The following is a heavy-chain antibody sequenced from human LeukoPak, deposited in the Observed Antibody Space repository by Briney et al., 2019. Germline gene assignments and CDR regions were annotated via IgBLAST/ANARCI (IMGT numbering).Heavy chain of an antibody. CDR3: ARADYCSSTTCYRFDP. CDR2: INPDSGGT. J-gene: IGHJ5*02. V-gene: IGHV1-2*02. D-gene: IGHD2-2*02. Sequence: ASVKVSCKASGYTFTGYYMHWVRQAPGQGLEWMGWINPDSGGTNYAQKFQGRVTMTRDTCISTAYMELTRLTSDDTALYYCARADYCSSTTCYRFDPWGQGTLVTVSS. CDR1: GYTFTGYY.